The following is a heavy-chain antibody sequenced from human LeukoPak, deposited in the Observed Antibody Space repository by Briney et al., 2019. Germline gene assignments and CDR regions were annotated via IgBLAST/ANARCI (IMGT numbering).Heavy chain of an antibody. J-gene: IGHJ3*02. CDR2: IKYDGTT. V-gene: IGHV4-34*01. CDR3: ARGPDYYGDYISWFPDAFHI. CDR1: GGSFSGYF. D-gene: IGHD4-17*01. Sequence: SETLSLTCAVYGGSFSGYFWNWIRQSPEKGLEWIGEIKYDGTTNYNPSLTGRVTMSIDKATNQFHLKVTSLTAADTAVYYCARGPDYYGDYISWFPDAFHIWGQGTLVSASP.